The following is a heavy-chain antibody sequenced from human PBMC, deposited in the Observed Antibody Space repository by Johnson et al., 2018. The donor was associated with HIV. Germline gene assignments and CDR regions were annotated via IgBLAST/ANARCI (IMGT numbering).Heavy chain of an antibody. CDR1: GFTFSSYA. J-gene: IGHJ3*02. CDR3: ALAAIAAAGDAFDI. V-gene: IGHV3-30*04. D-gene: IGHD6-13*01. CDR2: ISFDGSNK. Sequence: QMQLVESGGGVVQPGGSLRLSCVASGFTFSSYAMHWVRQAPGKGLEWAAVISFDGSNKYFADSVKGRFTISRDNAKNSLFLQMNSLRAEDTAVYYCALAAIAAAGDAFDIWGQGTMVTVSS.